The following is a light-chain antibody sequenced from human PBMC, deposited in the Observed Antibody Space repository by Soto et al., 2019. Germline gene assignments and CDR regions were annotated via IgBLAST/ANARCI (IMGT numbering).Light chain of an antibody. V-gene: IGLV2-14*03. CDR2: DVN. Sequence: QSALTQPASVSGSPGQSITISCTGASSDIVACNFVSWYQQHPGKAPKLMLYDVNIRPSGVSNRFSGSKSGNTASLTISGLQAEDEADYYCTSWTTSTTMIFGGGTKVTVL. J-gene: IGLJ2*01. CDR1: SSDIVACNF. CDR3: TSWTTSTTMI.